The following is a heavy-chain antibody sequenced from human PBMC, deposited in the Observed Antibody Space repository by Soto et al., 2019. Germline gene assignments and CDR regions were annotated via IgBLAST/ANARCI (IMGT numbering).Heavy chain of an antibody. J-gene: IGHJ4*02. CDR2: ISSSSSTI. Sequence: RHSCAVAGVTCSSYSMNWVRQAPGKGLEWVSYISSSSSTIYYADSVKGRFTISRDNAKNSLYLQMNSLRAEDTAVYYCASGDGYNLPWGQGTLVTVSS. V-gene: IGHV3-48*01. D-gene: IGHD5-12*01. CDR3: ASGDGYNLP. CDR1: GVTCSSYS.